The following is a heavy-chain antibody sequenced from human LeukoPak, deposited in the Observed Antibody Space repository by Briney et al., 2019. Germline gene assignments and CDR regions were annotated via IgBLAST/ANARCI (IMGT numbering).Heavy chain of an antibody. Sequence: ASLKVSCKASGYTFTGYYIHWVRQAPGQGLEWMGWINPNSGGTNYAQKFQGRVTMTRDTSISTAYMELSRLRSDDTAVYYCARALDCSGGSCYSIWFDPWGQGTLVTVSS. CDR2: INPNSGGT. D-gene: IGHD2-15*01. V-gene: IGHV1-2*02. CDR1: GYTFTGYY. CDR3: ARALDCSGGSCYSIWFDP. J-gene: IGHJ5*02.